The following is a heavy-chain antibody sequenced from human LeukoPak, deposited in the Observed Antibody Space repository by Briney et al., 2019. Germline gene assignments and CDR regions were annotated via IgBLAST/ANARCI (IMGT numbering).Heavy chain of an antibody. Sequence: RGESLKISCKGSGYSFPNYWIAWVRKMPGKVLEWMRIICPGDADTKYSPSFESQVTLSADKSINTAYLQWSSLTASDTAMYYCARLTDYYDSSGYYRNYNWFDPWGQGTLVTVSS. CDR2: ICPGDADT. J-gene: IGHJ5*02. D-gene: IGHD3-22*01. CDR3: ARLTDYYDSSGYYRNYNWFDP. V-gene: IGHV5-51*01. CDR1: GYSFPNYW.